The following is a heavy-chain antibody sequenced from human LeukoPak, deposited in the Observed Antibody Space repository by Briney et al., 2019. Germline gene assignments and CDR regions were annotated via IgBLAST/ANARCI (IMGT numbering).Heavy chain of an antibody. Sequence: SETLSLTCSVSGGSTTGYFWTWIRQPPGMGPEWIGYVYYKGDTSYSPSLDSRVSISVDTSKKQFSLKLNSVTAADTAMYYCARHVTVTYDAFDLWGQGTMVTVSS. CDR1: GGSTTGYF. CDR2: VYYKGDT. V-gene: IGHV4-59*08. D-gene: IGHD4-11*01. J-gene: IGHJ3*01. CDR3: ARHVTVTYDAFDL.